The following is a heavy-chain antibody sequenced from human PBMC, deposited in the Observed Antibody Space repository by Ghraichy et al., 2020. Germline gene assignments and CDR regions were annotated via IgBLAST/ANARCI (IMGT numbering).Heavy chain of an antibody. CDR2: INHSGST. J-gene: IGHJ4*02. V-gene: IGHV4-34*01. CDR3: ARRGSAQITMVRGVIITGGLDY. CDR1: GGSFSGYY. D-gene: IGHD3-10*01. Sequence: SETLSLTCAVYGGSFSGYYWSWIRQPPGKGLEWIGEINHSGSTNYNPSLKSRVTISVDTSKNQFSLKLSSVTAADTAVYYCARRGSAQITMVRGVIITGGLDYWGQGTLVTVSS.